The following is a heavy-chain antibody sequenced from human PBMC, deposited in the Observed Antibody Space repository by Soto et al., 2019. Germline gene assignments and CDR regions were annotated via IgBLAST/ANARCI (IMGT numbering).Heavy chain of an antibody. J-gene: IGHJ4*02. Sequence: TLSLTCTVSGGSVSSQYWSWIRQPAGKGLEWIGRIYNGGIPLIHPSLESRVALSLDTSKNQFSLTLSSVTAADTAIYYCASQDYDTSVYYFDYWGRGTLVTVSS. CDR1: GGSVSSQY. D-gene: IGHD3-22*01. CDR2: IYNGGIP. CDR3: ASQDYDTSVYYFDY. V-gene: IGHV4-4*07.